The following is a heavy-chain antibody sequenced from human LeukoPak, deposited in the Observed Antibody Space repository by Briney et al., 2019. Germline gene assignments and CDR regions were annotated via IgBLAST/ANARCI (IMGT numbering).Heavy chain of an antibody. D-gene: IGHD6-19*01. Sequence: PSGTLSLTCAVSGGSISSSNWWSWVRQPPGKGLEWIGEIYHSGSTNYNPSLKSRVTISVDKSKNQFSLKLSSVTAADTAVYYCARKVRSSGWPFDYWGQGTLVTVSS. J-gene: IGHJ4*02. V-gene: IGHV4-4*02. CDR3: ARKVRSSGWPFDY. CDR1: GGSISSSNW. CDR2: IYHSGST.